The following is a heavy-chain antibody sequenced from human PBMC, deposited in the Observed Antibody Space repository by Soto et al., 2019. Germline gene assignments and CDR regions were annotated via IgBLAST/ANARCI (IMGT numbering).Heavy chain of an antibody. CDR1: GFTFSSYG. D-gene: IGHD6-19*01. CDR3: ARAYSSGWYSRAYYFDY. CDR2: IWYDGSNK. V-gene: IGHV3-33*01. J-gene: IGHJ4*02. Sequence: PGGSLRLSCAASGFTFSSYGMHWVRQAPGKGLEWVAVIWYDGSNKYYADSVKGRFTISRDNSKNTLYLQMNSLRAEDTAVYYCARAYSSGWYSRAYYFDYWGQGTLVTVSS.